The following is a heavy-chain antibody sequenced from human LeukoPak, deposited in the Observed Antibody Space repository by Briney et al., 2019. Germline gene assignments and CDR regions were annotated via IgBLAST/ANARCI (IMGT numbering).Heavy chain of an antibody. Sequence: PGGSLRLSCAASGFTFSTYNMNWVRQAPGKGLEWVSSISAVSTYIYYADSVKGRFTISRDNVEKAAYLELSGLTAHDTAIYYCARGGIAGRPVYYYYMDVWGKGTTVTVSS. V-gene: IGHV3-21*01. J-gene: IGHJ6*03. CDR3: ARGGIAGRPVYYYYMDV. CDR2: ISAVSTYI. CDR1: GFTFSTYN. D-gene: IGHD6-6*01.